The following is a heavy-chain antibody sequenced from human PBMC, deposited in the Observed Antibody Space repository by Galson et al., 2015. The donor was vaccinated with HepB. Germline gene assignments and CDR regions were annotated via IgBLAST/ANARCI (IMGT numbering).Heavy chain of an antibody. V-gene: IGHV1-18*01. CDR2: ISAYNGNT. CDR1: GYTFTSYG. Sequence: SVKVSCKASGYTFTSYGISWVRQAPGQGLEWMGWISAYNGNTNYAQKLQGRVTMTTDTSTSTAYMELRSLRSDDTAVYYCARDRPVVVVPAATRLGISYWYFDLWGRGTLVTVSS. CDR3: ARDRPVVVVPAATRLGISYWYFDL. J-gene: IGHJ2*01. D-gene: IGHD2-2*01.